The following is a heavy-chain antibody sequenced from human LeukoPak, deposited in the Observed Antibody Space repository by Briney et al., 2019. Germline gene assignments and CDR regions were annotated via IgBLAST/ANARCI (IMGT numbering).Heavy chain of an antibody. CDR1: GGSISSGGYS. V-gene: IGHV4-30-2*01. CDR2: IYHSGST. D-gene: IGHD3-10*01. Sequence: SETLSLTCAVSGGSISSGGYSWSWIRQPPGKGLEWIGYIYHSGSTYYNPSLKSRVTISVDRSKNQFSLKLSSVTAADTAVYYCARVGGYYGSGSYLNDAFGIWGQGTMVTVSS. CDR3: ARVGGYYGSGSYLNDAFGI. J-gene: IGHJ3*02.